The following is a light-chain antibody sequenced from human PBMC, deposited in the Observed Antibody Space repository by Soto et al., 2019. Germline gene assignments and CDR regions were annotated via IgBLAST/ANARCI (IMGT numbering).Light chain of an antibody. V-gene: IGKV3-20*01. CDR3: QHYGNSPPSVT. CDR2: GAS. CDR1: QSVSNEY. J-gene: IGKJ3*01. Sequence: EIVLTQSPDTLSLSPGDRATLSCRASQSVSNEYLVWYQQKPGQAPRLLIYGASSRATGIPVRFSGSGSGTDFTLTISRLEPEDFAVYYCQHYGNSPPSVTFGPGTKVDIK.